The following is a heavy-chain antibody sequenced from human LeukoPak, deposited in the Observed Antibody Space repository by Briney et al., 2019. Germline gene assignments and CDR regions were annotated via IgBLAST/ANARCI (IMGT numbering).Heavy chain of an antibody. J-gene: IGHJ5*02. Sequence: GSLRLSCAASGFTFSSYAMSWVRQAPGKGLEWVSAISGSGGSTYYADSVKGRFTISRDNSKNTLYLQMNSLRAEDTAVYYCAKDWRYCSSTSCYTGWFDPWGQGTLVTVSS. CDR2: ISGSGGST. CDR3: AKDWRYCSSTSCYTGWFDP. CDR1: GFTFSSYA. D-gene: IGHD2-2*02. V-gene: IGHV3-23*01.